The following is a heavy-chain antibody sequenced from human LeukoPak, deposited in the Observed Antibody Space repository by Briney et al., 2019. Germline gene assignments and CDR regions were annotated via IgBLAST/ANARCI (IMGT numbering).Heavy chain of an antibody. J-gene: IGHJ5*01. CDR3: AKYGVVLPPGSHIPHWFDF. Sequence: PGGSLRLSYAASGFSLSNYGMTWVRQAPGKRLEWVSTIVGRNGDTYYTDSVKGRFTISRDISKNSVYLQMSSLRGDDTAVYYCAKYGVVLPPGSHIPHWFDFWGQGSLVTVSS. CDR2: IVGRNGDT. CDR1: GFSLSNYG. D-gene: IGHD2-15*01. V-gene: IGHV3-23*01.